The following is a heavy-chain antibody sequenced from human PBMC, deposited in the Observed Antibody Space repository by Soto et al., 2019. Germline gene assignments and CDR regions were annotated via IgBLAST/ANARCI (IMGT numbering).Heavy chain of an antibody. CDR3: ARDHRWGCEYGDYGDS. Sequence: EVQLVESGGGVVRPGGSLRLACAGSGFSLDEYGMSWVRQAPGKGLEWVSGMHRNGGSTGYADSVKGRFTISRDDAKNSLYLQMNSLRAEDTAFYYCARDHRWGCEYGDYGDSWGHGPLVTVSS. CDR1: GFSLDEYG. CDR2: MHRNGGST. D-gene: IGHD4-17*01. V-gene: IGHV3-20*04. J-gene: IGHJ5*01.